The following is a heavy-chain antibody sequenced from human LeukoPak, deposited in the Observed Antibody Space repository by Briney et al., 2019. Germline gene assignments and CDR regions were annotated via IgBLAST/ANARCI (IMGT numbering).Heavy chain of an antibody. Sequence: SQTLSVTCMVSGASFNSDGKYWMWIRQSPGEGLEWIGSIPPSGMWYSKASLASPVTMSRDTSKSQFSLSLITVTAAVTAVYFCARGLDSRKLGSWGQG. CDR2: IPPSGMW. D-gene: IGHD2-2*03. CDR1: GASFNSDGKY. CDR3: ARGLDSRKLGS. V-gene: IGHV4-31*01. J-gene: IGHJ5*02.